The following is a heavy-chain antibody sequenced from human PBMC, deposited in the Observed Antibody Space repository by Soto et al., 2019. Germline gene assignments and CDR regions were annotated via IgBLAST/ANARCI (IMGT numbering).Heavy chain of an antibody. CDR3: GKDSGITGTTLAY. CDR2: ISGSGGGT. Sequence: PGGSLRLSCAASGFTFSSYAMSWVRQAPGKGLEWVSAISGSGGGTYYADSVKGRFTISRDNSKNTLYLQMNGLRAEDTAVYYCGKDSGITGTTLAYWGQGTLVTVSS. CDR1: GFTFSSYA. V-gene: IGHV3-23*01. J-gene: IGHJ4*02. D-gene: IGHD1-20*01.